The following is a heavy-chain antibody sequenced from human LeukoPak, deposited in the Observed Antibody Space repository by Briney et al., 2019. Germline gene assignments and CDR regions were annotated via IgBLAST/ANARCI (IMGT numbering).Heavy chain of an antibody. CDR1: GDSISSYY. Sequence: PAETLSLTCTVSGDSISSYYWSWIRQPPGKGLEWIGSFYYNGFTFYTPSLKSRVTISVDTSKNQFSLKLSSVTAAETAVYYCARHRNGWFGELLPNWFDPWGQGTLVTVSS. D-gene: IGHD3-10*01. CDR2: FYYNGFT. V-gene: IGHV4-39*01. J-gene: IGHJ5*02. CDR3: ARHRNGWFGELLPNWFDP.